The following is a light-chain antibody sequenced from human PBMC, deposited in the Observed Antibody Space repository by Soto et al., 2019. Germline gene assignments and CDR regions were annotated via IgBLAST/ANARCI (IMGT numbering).Light chain of an antibody. CDR1: QSISSW. J-gene: IGKJ4*01. CDR2: DAS. CDR3: QQYNSYLT. V-gene: IGKV1-5*01. Sequence: DIQMTQSPSTLSASVGDRVTITCRASQSISSWLAWYQQKPGKAPKLLIYDASSLESGVPSRFRGSGSGTEFSLTISSLQHDDFANYYCQQYNSYLTFGGGPKVEIK.